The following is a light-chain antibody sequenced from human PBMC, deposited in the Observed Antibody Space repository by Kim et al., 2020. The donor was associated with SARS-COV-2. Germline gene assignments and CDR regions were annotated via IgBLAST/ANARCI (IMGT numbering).Light chain of an antibody. Sequence: DIQMTQSPSTLSASVGDRVTVTCRASQSISSSLVWYQQKPGKAPDLLIYAASTLERGVPSRFSGTGSGTEFTLTISSLQSDDLATYYCQQYSSYSTFGQGTKVDIK. CDR2: AAS. CDR1: QSISSS. CDR3: QQYSSYST. J-gene: IGKJ1*01. V-gene: IGKV1-5*01.